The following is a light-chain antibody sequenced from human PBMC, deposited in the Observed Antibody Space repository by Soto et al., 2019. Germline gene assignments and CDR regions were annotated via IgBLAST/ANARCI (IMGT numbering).Light chain of an antibody. J-gene: IGKJ1*01. CDR2: KTS. CDR3: QQYDSYSGT. CDR1: QTISSW. V-gene: IGKV1-5*03. Sequence: DIQMTQSPSTLSASVGDRVTITCLASQTISSWLAWYQQKPGKAPKLLIYKTSSLDSGVPSRFSGSGSGTEFTLTISGLQADDFATYYCQQYDSYSGTFGQGTKVDIK.